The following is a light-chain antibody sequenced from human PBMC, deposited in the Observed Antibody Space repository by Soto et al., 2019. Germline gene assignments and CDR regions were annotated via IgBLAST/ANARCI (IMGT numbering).Light chain of an antibody. Sequence: EIVMTQSPATLSLSPGERATLSCRASQSISSDLAWYQQKAGQAPRLLIYGASTRATGVPARFSGSGSGTEFTLTISSLQSEDFAVYYCQQYNKWPPLTFGGGTKVDIK. CDR1: QSISSD. V-gene: IGKV3-15*01. CDR3: QQYNKWPPLT. J-gene: IGKJ4*01. CDR2: GAS.